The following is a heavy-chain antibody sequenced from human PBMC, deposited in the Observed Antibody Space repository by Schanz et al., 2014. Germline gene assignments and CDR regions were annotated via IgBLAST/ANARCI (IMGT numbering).Heavy chain of an antibody. Sequence: EEQLLQSGGGLVQPGGSLRLSCAASGFTFSSYAMSWVRQAPGKGLEWVSGISGSGGSTYYADSVKGRFTISRDNSKNTLYLQMNSLRAEDTAVYYCAKQIHYDILTVTRNGGQGTLVTVSA. V-gene: IGHV3-23*01. CDR3: AKQIHYDILTVTRN. J-gene: IGHJ4*02. D-gene: IGHD3-9*01. CDR1: GFTFSSYA. CDR2: ISGSGGST.